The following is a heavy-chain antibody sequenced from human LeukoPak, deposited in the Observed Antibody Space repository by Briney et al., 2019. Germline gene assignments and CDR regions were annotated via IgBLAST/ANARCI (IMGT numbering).Heavy chain of an antibody. V-gene: IGHV3-11*01. CDR2: ISSSGSTI. J-gene: IGHJ3*02. CDR1: GFTFSDYY. CDR3: ARDPTTVVTPDAFDI. D-gene: IGHD4-23*01. Sequence: GGSLRLSCAASGFTFSDYYMSWIRQAPGKGLEWVSYISSSGSTIYYADSVKGRFTISRVNAKNSLYLQMNSLRAEDTAVYYCARDPTTVVTPDAFDIWGQGTMVTVSS.